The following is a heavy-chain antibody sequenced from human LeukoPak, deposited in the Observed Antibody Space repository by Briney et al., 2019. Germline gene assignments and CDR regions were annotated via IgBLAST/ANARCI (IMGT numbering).Heavy chain of an antibody. CDR1: GGSFSGYY. CDR3: ASAISGYDSSLYYFYYMDV. V-gene: IGHV4-34*01. Sequence: SETLSLTCAVYGGSFSGYYWSWIRQPPGKGLEWIGEINHSGSTNYNPSLKSRVTMSVDTSKNQFSLKLSSVTAADTAVYYCASAISGYDSSLYYFYYMDVWGKGTTVTVSS. CDR2: INHSGST. D-gene: IGHD5-12*01. J-gene: IGHJ6*03.